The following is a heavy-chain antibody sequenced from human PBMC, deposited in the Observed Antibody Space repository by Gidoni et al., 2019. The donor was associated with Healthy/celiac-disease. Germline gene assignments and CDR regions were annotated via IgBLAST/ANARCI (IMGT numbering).Heavy chain of an antibody. J-gene: IGHJ4*02. CDR3: ARTPLRYCSSTSCQGHFDY. V-gene: IGHV1-69*01. Sequence: QVQLVQSGAEVKKPGSSVKVSCKASGGTFSSYAISWVRQAPGQGLEWMGGIIPIFGTANYAQKFQGRVTITADESTSTAYMELSSLRSEDTAVYYCARTPLRYCSSTSCQGHFDYWGQGTLVTVSS. CDR2: IIPIFGTA. CDR1: GGTFSSYA. D-gene: IGHD2-2*01.